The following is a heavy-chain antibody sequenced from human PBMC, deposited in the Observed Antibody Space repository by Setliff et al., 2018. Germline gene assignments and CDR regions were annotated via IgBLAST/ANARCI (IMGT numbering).Heavy chain of an antibody. CDR1: GYPFNNYG. D-gene: IGHD3-3*01. Sequence: ASVKVSCKASGYPFNNYGISWLRQTPGQGLEWMGWIGGHNDDPLFAQKFQGRVTMTTDTSTTTAYMELKSLRTDDTAVYYCARSWRAGALNHFDYWGQGSRVTVSS. CDR2: IGGHNDDP. V-gene: IGHV1-18*01. J-gene: IGHJ4*02. CDR3: ARSWRAGALNHFDY.